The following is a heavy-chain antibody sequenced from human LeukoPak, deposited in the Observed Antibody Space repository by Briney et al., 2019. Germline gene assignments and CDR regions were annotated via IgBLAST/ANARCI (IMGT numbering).Heavy chain of an antibody. J-gene: IGHJ4*02. CDR3: AGVSLSLFGVGFIDY. Sequence: GASVKVSRKASGYTFTSYGISWVRQAPGQGLEWMGWISAYNGNTNYAQKLQGRVTMTTDTSTSTAYMELRSLRSGDTAVYYCAGVSLSLFGVGFIDYWGQGTLVTVSS. CDR1: GYTFTSYG. V-gene: IGHV1-18*01. D-gene: IGHD3-16*01. CDR2: ISAYNGNT.